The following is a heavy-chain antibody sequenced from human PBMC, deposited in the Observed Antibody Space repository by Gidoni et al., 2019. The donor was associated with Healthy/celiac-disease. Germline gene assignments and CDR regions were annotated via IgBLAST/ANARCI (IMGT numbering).Heavy chain of an antibody. V-gene: IGHV4-30-4*01. Sequence: QVQLQESGPGLVTPSQTLSLTCTVSGGSISSGDYYWSWIRQPPGKGLEWIGYIYYRGSTYYNPSLKSRVTISVDTSKNQFSLKLSSVTAADTAVYYCARVRAMAGVVPDYWGQGTLVTVSS. CDR3: ARVRAMAGVVPDY. CDR1: GGSISSGDYY. J-gene: IGHJ4*02. D-gene: IGHD3-3*01. CDR2: IYYRGST.